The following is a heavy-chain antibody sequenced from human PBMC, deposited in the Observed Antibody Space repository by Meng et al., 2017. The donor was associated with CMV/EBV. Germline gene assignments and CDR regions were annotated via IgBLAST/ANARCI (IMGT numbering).Heavy chain of an antibody. CDR3: ARVYQLGVDL. CDR1: GFTFSSYW. V-gene: IGHV3-74*01. J-gene: IGHJ2*01. D-gene: IGHD2-2*01. CDR2: INSDGSST. Sequence: GESLKISCAASGFTFSSYWMHWVRQAPGKGLVWVSRINSDGSSTCYADSVKGRFTISRDNAKNTLYLQMNSLRAEDTAVYYCARVYQLGVDLWGRGSLVTVSS.